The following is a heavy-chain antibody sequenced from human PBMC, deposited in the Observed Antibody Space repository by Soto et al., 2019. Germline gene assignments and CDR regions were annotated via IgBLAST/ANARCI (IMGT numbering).Heavy chain of an antibody. D-gene: IGHD2-2*01. Sequence: GGSLRLSCAASGFTFSSYAMSWVRQAPGKGLEWVSSISASSGSTYYADSVRGQFTISRDNSKNTLDLQMSSLRSEDTAVYYCATQCSSTSCYGFNWFDPWGQGTLVTVSS. V-gene: IGHV3-23*01. CDR1: GFTFSSYA. CDR3: ATQCSSTSCYGFNWFDP. J-gene: IGHJ5*02. CDR2: ISASSGST.